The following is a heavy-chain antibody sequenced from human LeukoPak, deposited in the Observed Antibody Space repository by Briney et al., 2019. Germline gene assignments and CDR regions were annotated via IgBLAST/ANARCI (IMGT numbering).Heavy chain of an antibody. CDR2: INLSGGST. CDR3: AIKGYCSGGSCYSGFDP. Sequence: ASVKVSCKASGYSFTGNYMHWVRQAPGQGLEWMGIINLSGGSTRYAQNFQGRVTMTRDTSTSTVYMELSSLRSEDTAVYYCAIKGYCSGGSCYSGFDPWGQGTLVTVSS. V-gene: IGHV1-46*01. CDR1: GYSFTGNY. D-gene: IGHD2-15*01. J-gene: IGHJ5*02.